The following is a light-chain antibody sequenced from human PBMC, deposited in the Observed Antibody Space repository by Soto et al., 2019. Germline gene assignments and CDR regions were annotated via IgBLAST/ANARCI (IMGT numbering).Light chain of an antibody. Sequence: EIVLTQSPGTLSLSPGERANLSCRASQSVSSINLAWYQQKPGQAPRLLIYGASSRATGIPDRFSGSGSGTDFTLTISRLEPEDFAVYYCQQYGSSPFTFGPGTNVDIK. CDR3: QQYGSSPFT. CDR2: GAS. V-gene: IGKV3-20*01. CDR1: QSVSSIN. J-gene: IGKJ3*01.